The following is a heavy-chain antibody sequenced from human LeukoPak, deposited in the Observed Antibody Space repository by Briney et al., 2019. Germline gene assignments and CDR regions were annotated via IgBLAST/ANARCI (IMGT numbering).Heavy chain of an antibody. CDR1: GYTFPSYF. D-gene: IGHD5-24*01. CDR2: INPSGGST. J-gene: IGHJ4*02. CDR3: ARKDGYLYYFDY. V-gene: IGHV1-46*01. Sequence: ASVKVSCKASGYTFPSYFMHWVRQAPGQGLEWMGIINPSGGSTSYAQKFQGRVTMTRDTSTSTVYMELSSLRSEDTAVYYCARKDGYLYYFDYWGQGTLVTVSS.